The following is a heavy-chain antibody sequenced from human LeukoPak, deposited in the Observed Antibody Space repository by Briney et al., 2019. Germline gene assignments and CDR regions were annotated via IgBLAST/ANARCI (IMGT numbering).Heavy chain of an antibody. Sequence: PGGSLRLSCAASGFTFDDYTMHWVRRAPGKGLEWVSVISWHGSTTKYADSVRGRFTISRDNRKNSLSLQMNSLRPEDTALYYRAKDIGDSIGYNYFDSWGQGTLVTVSS. D-gene: IGHD3-22*01. J-gene: IGHJ4*02. CDR2: ISWHGSTT. V-gene: IGHV3-43*01. CDR3: AKDIGDSIGYNYFDS. CDR1: GFTFDDYT.